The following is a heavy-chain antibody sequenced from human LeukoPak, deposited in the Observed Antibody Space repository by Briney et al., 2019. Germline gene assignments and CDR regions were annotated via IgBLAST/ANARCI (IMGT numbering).Heavy chain of an antibody. Sequence: PSETLSLTCTVSGGSIGRSSYYWGWIRQPPGKGLEWIGTIYYTGSTNYNPSLKSRVTISIDTSKNQFSLKVSSVTAADTAVYYCAREELLWFGELFGDAFDIWGQGTMVTVSS. CDR2: IYYTGST. D-gene: IGHD3-10*01. CDR3: AREELLWFGELFGDAFDI. J-gene: IGHJ3*02. V-gene: IGHV4-39*07. CDR1: GGSIGRSSYY.